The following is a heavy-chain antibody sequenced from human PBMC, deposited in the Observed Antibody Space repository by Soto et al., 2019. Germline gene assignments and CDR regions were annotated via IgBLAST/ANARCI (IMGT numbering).Heavy chain of an antibody. CDR1: GGSISSSNYY. CDR3: ATQDVGGGCVYPFDP. V-gene: IGHV4-39*01. D-gene: IGHD2-15*01. Sequence: QLQLQESGPGLVKPSETLSLTCTVSGGSISSSNYYWGWIRQPPGKGLEWIGSIYYSGSTYYNPSLKSPVTRSVDTSKNQFPLKLSSVTAAHPAVYYCATQDVGGGCVYPFDPWRQGTLVTVSS. CDR2: IYYSGST. J-gene: IGHJ5*02.